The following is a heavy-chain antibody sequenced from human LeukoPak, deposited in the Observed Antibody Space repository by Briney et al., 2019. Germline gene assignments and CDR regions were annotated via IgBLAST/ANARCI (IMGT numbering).Heavy chain of an antibody. D-gene: IGHD1-26*01. CDR2: TTSSSSYI. J-gene: IGHJ6*03. CDR1: GFPFSNYG. V-gene: IGHV3-21*06. Sequence: PGGSLRLSCAASGFPFSNYGMNWVRQAPGKGLEWVSSTTSSSSYIYYADSVKGRFTISRDNAKNSLYLQMNSLTAEDTAVYYCARDPYSGSYPADVYYYYMDVWGKGTTVTISS. CDR3: ARDPYSGSYPADVYYYYMDV.